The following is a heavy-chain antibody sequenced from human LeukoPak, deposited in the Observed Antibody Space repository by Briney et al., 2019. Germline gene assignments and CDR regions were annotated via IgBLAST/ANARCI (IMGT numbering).Heavy chain of an antibody. D-gene: IGHD3-10*01. J-gene: IGHJ6*03. CDR1: GFTFSSYG. V-gene: IGHV3-23*01. CDR3: ARDPPNMVYYYYYMDV. Sequence: QAGGSLRLSCAASGFTFSSYGVSWVRQAPGKGLEWVSAISGSGGSTYYADSVKGRFTISRDNAKNSLYLQMNSLRAEDTALYYCARDPPNMVYYYYYMDVWGKGTTVTVSS. CDR2: ISGSGGST.